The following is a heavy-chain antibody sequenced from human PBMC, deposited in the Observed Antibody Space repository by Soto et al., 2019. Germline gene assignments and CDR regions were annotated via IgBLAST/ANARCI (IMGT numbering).Heavy chain of an antibody. J-gene: IGHJ3*02. CDR1: GGSVNSGNYY. Sequence: QVQLQQWGAGLLKPSETLSLTCAVFGGSVNSGNYYWSWIRQPPGQGLEWIGERSHSGGTHFNPSLKSRVTISVDTSKNQFSLKMSSVPAADTALYYCARVERGTATTVVDAFDIWGPGTMGTVSS. V-gene: IGHV4-34*01. D-gene: IGHD1-1*01. CDR3: ARVERGTATTVVDAFDI. CDR2: RSHSGGT.